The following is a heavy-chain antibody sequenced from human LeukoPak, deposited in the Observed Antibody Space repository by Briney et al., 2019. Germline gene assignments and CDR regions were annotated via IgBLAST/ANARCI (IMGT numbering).Heavy chain of an antibody. D-gene: IGHD6-19*01. J-gene: IGHJ4*02. V-gene: IGHV3-23*01. CDR1: GLTFSIYA. CDR3: VRDRGSGWYYMDL. CDR2: INSNGGTA. Sequence: GGSLRLSCAASGLTFSIYAMSWFRQAPGKGLEWVSVINSNGGTAHYAGSVRGRFTISRDSSKNVVSLQMKSLRADDTAIYFCVRDRGSGWYYMDLWGQGTLVTVSS.